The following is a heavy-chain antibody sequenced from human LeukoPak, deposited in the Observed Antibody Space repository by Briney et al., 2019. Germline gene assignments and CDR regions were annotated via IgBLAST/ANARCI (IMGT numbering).Heavy chain of an antibody. CDR1: GGSISSSNW. V-gene: IGHV4-4*02. CDR2: IYHSGST. Sequence: TSETLSLTCAVSGGSISSSNWWSWVRQSPGKGLEWIGEIYHSGSTNYSPSLKSRLIISVDKSKNQFSLKLSSLTAADTAVYYCARGFITVAGQFDYWGQGILVTVSS. D-gene: IGHD6-19*01. J-gene: IGHJ4*02. CDR3: ARGFITVAGQFDY.